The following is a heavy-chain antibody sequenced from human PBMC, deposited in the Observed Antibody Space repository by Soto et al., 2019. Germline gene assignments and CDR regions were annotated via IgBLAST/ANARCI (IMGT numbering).Heavy chain of an antibody. Sequence: SVKVSCMASGYTFTSYYMHLVRQAPGQGLEWMGIINPSGGSTSYAQKFQARVTMTRDTSTSTDYMELSSLRSEDTAVYYWSRDASFGGDSGNFDYWGQGTLVTV. CDR2: INPSGGST. V-gene: IGHV1-46*01. CDR3: SRDASFGGDSGNFDY. D-gene: IGHD2-21*02. J-gene: IGHJ4*02. CDR1: GYTFTSYY.